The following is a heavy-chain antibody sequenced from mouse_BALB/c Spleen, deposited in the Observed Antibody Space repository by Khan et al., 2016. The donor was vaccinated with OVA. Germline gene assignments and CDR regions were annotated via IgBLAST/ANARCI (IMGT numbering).Heavy chain of an antibody. CDR2: VSTGGSYT. CDR3: TRLAYYYDSEGFAY. Sequence: EVELVESGGDLVKPGGSLKLSCAASGFTFSTYGMSWVRQTADRRLEWVATVSTGGSYTYYPASVKGRFTISRDNAKNTLYLQMSSLKSEDTAMFYCTRLAYYYDSEGFAYWGQGTLVTVSA. J-gene: IGHJ3*01. D-gene: IGHD1-1*01. CDR1: GFTFSTYG. V-gene: IGHV5-6*01.